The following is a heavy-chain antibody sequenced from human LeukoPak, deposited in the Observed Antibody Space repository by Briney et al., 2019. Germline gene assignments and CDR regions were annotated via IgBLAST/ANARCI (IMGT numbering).Heavy chain of an antibody. CDR3: ASEYGSGSYYNAAFDI. CDR2: IIPIFGTA. CDR1: GGTFSSCA. D-gene: IGHD3-10*01. Sequence: GASVKVSCKASGGTFSSCAISWVRQAPGQGLEWMGGIIPIFGTANYAQKFQGRVTITADKSTSTAYMELSSLRSEDTAVYYCASEYGSGSYYNAAFDIWGQGTMVTVSS. V-gene: IGHV1-69*06. J-gene: IGHJ3*02.